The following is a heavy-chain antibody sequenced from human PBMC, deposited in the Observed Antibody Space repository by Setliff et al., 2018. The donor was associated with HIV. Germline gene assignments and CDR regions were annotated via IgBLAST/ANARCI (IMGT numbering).Heavy chain of an antibody. CDR2: INPSGGHT. CDR3: ARGGPYDSSGYPFDY. J-gene: IGHJ4*02. Sequence: ASVKVSCKASGYTFTNSYMHWVRQAPGQGLEWMGKINPSGGHTTYAQRFQGRVTITADESTSTAYMELSSLRSEDTAVYYCARGGPYDSSGYPFDYWGQGTLVTVSS. V-gene: IGHV1-46*01. D-gene: IGHD3-22*01. CDR1: GYTFTNSY.